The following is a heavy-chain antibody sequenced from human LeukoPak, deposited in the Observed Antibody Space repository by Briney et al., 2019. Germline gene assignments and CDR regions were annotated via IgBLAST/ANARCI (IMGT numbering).Heavy chain of an antibody. V-gene: IGHV4-39*01. CDR1: GGSISSSSYY. D-gene: IGHD3-16*01. Sequence: SETLSLTCTVSGGSISSSSYYWGWIRQPPGKGLEWIGSIYYSGSTYYNPSLKSRVTISVDTSKNQFSLKLSSVTAADTAVYYCAGGVKFDPWGQGTLVTVSS. J-gene: IGHJ5*02. CDR2: IYYSGST. CDR3: AGGVKFDP.